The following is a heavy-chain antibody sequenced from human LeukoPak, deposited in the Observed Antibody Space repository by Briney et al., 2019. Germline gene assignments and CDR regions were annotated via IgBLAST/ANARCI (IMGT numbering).Heavy chain of an antibody. Sequence: SETLSLTCTVPGGSISSYYWSWIRQPAGKGLEWIGRIYTSGSTNYNPSLKSRVTMSVDTSKNQFSLKLSSVTAADTAVYYCARDQRDCSGGSCYTKWFDPWGQGTLVTVSS. V-gene: IGHV4-4*07. J-gene: IGHJ5*02. D-gene: IGHD2-15*01. CDR2: IYTSGST. CDR3: ARDQRDCSGGSCYTKWFDP. CDR1: GGSISSYY.